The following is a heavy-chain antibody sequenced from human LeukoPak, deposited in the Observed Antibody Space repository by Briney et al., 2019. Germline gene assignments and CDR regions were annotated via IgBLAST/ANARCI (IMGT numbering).Heavy chain of an antibody. J-gene: IGHJ4*02. V-gene: IGHV4-31*03. D-gene: IGHD6-19*01. CDR3: ARGLGKWLARGNYFDY. Sequence: SETLSLTCTVSGGSISSGGYYWSWIRQHPGKGLEWIGYIYYSGSTYYNPSLKSRVTISVDTSKNQFSLKLSSVTAADTAVYYCARGLGKWLARGNYFDYWGQGTLVTVSS. CDR1: GGSISSGGYY. CDR2: IYYSGST.